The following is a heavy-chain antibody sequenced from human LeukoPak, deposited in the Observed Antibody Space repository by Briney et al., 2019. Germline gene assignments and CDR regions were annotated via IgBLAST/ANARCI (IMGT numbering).Heavy chain of an antibody. V-gene: IGHV3-20*04. Sequence: GGSLRLSCAASGFTFDDYAMSWFRKTPGKGLEWVSGTNWDGGRTGYADSVKGRFTISRDNAKNSLYLQMNSLRAEDTAVYYCAELGITMIGGVWGKGTTVTISS. D-gene: IGHD3-10*02. CDR3: AELGITMIGGV. CDR2: TNWDGGRT. CDR1: GFTFDDYA. J-gene: IGHJ6*04.